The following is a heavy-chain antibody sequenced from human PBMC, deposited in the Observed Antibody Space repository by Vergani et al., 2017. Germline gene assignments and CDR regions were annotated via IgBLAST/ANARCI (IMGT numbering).Heavy chain of an antibody. CDR3: ARAADSSSWYNYYYYYYMDV. CDR1: GFSIDNGYY. CDR2: IYRTGRT. J-gene: IGHJ6*03. Sequence: QVQLPESGPGLVKPSETLSLTCAVSGFSIDNGYYWDWIRQPPGKGLEWIGSIYRTGRTHFNPSLKSRVTISVDTSNNHFSLRLNSLTAADTAVYYCARAADSSSWYNYYYYYYMDVWGKGTTVTVSS. D-gene: IGHD6-13*01. V-gene: IGHV4-38-2*01.